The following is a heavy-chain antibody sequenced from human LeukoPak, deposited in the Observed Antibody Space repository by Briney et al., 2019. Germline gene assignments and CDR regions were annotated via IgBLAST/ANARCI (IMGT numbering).Heavy chain of an antibody. CDR2: IKQDGSEK. Sequence: GGSLRLSCAASGFTFSSYGMSWVRQAPGKGLEWVANIKQDGSEKYYVDSVKGRFTISRDNAKNSLYLQMNSLRAEDTAVYYCARDRDIVVVVAATFFDYWGQGTLVTVSS. CDR1: GFTFSSYG. CDR3: ARDRDIVVVVAATFFDY. D-gene: IGHD2-15*01. V-gene: IGHV3-7*01. J-gene: IGHJ4*02.